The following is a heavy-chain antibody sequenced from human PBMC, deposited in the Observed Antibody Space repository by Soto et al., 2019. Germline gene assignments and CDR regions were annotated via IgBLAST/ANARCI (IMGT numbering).Heavy chain of an antibody. CDR2: ISSSSSYI. CDR1: GFTFSSYS. CDR3: AREWELNYYYYGMDV. D-gene: IGHD1-26*01. J-gene: IGHJ6*02. Sequence: EVQLVESGGGLVKPGGSLRLSCAASGFTFSSYSMNWVRQAPGKGLEWVSSISSSSSYIYYADSGKGRFTISRDNAKNSLYLQMNSLRAEDTAVYYCAREWELNYYYYGMDVWGQGTTVTVSS. V-gene: IGHV3-21*01.